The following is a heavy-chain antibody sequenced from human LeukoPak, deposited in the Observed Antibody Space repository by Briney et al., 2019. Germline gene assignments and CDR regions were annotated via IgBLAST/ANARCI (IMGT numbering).Heavy chain of an antibody. CDR2: ISSSSSYI. CDR3: ARGRCSSTSCYEGYYYGMDV. Sequence: GGSLRLSCAASGFSFSSYGMNWVRQTPGKGLEWVSSISSSSSYIYYADSVKGRFTISRDNAKNSLYLQMNSLRAEDTAVYYCARGRCSSTSCYEGYYYGMDVWGQGTTVTVSS. V-gene: IGHV3-21*01. CDR1: GFSFSSYG. J-gene: IGHJ6*02. D-gene: IGHD2-2*01.